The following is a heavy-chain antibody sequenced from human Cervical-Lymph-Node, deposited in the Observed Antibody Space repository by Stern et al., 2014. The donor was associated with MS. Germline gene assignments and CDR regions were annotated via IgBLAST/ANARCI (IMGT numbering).Heavy chain of an antibody. V-gene: IGHV3-30*18. CDR1: GFTFSSYG. J-gene: IGHJ6*02. D-gene: IGHD6-19*01. CDR3: AKDPKVVAGNYYYYGMDV. Sequence: VQLVESGGGVVQPGRSLRLSCAASGFTFSSYGMHWVRQAPGKGLEWVAVISYDGSNKYYADSVKGRFTISRDNSKNTLYLQMNSLRAEDTAVYYCAKDPKVVAGNYYYYGMDVWGQGTTVTVSS. CDR2: ISYDGSNK.